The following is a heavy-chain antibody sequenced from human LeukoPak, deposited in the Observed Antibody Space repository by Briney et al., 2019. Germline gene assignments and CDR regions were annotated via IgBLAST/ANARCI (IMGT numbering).Heavy chain of an antibody. CDR1: GGTFSSYA. V-gene: IGHV1-69*13. CDR2: IIPIFGTA. J-gene: IGHJ4*02. CDR3: LGDYYDSSGYYYVTY. D-gene: IGHD3-22*01. Sequence: GASVKVSCKASGGTFSSYAISWVRQAPGQGLEWIGGIIPIFGTANYAQKFQGRVTITADESTSTAYMELSSLRSEDTAVYYCLGDYYDSSGYYYVTYWGQGTLVTVSS.